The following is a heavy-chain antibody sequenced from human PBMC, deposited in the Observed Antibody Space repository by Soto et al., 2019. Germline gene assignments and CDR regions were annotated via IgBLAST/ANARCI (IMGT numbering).Heavy chain of an antibody. J-gene: IGHJ4*02. CDR1: GFTFSSYA. D-gene: IGHD3-10*01. V-gene: IGHV3-23*01. CDR3: GFSSGSGSYYFDY. CDR2: ISGGGETT. Sequence: EVQLLESGGGLVQPGGSLRLSCAASGFTFSSYAMWWVRQAPGKGLECVSAISGGGETTYYADSVKGRFTISRDNSKNTLCLQMTSLRAEDTAVYYCGFSSGSGSYYFDYWGQGTLVTVSS.